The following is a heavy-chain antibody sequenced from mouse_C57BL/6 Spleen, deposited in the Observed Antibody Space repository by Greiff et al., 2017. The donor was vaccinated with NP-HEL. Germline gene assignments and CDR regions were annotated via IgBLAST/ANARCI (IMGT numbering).Heavy chain of an antibody. J-gene: IGHJ3*01. CDR1: GYTFTSYW. CDR2: IDPSDSYT. CDR3: GRGEAD. Sequence: QVQLQQPGAELVKPGASVKLSCKASGYTFTSYWMQWVKQRPGQGLEWIGEIDPSDSYTNYNQKFKGKATLTVDTSSSTAYMQLSSLTSEDSAVYYCGRGEADWGQVAMVTVSA. V-gene: IGHV1-50*01.